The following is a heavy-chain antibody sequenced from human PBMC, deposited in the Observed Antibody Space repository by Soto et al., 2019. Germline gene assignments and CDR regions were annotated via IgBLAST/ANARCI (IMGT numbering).Heavy chain of an antibody. D-gene: IGHD2-15*01. CDR3: AIQGYCSGGSCYSGDY. CDR2: IYPGDSDT. CDR1: GYSFTSYW. Sequence: GESLKISCKGSGYSFTSYWIGWVRQMPGKGLEWMGIIYPGDSDTRYSPSFQGQVTISADKSISTAYLQWSSLKASDTAMYYCAIQGYCSGGSCYSGDYWGQGTLVTVSS. J-gene: IGHJ4*02. V-gene: IGHV5-51*01.